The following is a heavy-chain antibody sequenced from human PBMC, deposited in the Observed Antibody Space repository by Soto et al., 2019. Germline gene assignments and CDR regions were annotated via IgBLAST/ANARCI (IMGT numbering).Heavy chain of an antibody. D-gene: IGHD2-21*01. J-gene: IGHJ6*01. Sequence: QVKRVRSGAEVKKPGSSWKVSCKASGGTFSSYAISWVRQAPGQGLEWMGGIIPIFGTANYEQKFQGRVTLTADESTSTAYMEVSSLRAGDTAVYYCARLVDYSCYGMDVWGPGTTVTVSS. V-gene: IGHV1-69*12. CDR3: ARLVDYSCYGMDV. CDR2: IIPIFGTA. CDR1: GGTFSSYA.